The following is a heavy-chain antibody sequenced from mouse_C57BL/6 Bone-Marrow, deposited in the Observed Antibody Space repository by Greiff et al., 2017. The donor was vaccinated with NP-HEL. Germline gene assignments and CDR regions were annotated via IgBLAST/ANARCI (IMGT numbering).Heavy chain of an antibody. D-gene: IGHD1-1*01. CDR1: GYTFTDYY. CDR2: INPYNGGT. CDR3: ARRYYYGSSLYYYAMDY. J-gene: IGHJ4*01. V-gene: IGHV1-19*01. Sequence: VQLQQSGPVLVKPGASVKMSCKASGYTFTDYYMNWVKQSHGKSLEWIGVINPYNGGTSYNQKFKGKATLTVDKYSSNAYMELDSLTSEDSAFYYCARRYYYGSSLYYYAMDYWGQGPSVTVSS.